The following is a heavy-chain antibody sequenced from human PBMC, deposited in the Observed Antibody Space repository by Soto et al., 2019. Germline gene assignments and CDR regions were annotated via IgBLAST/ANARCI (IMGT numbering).Heavy chain of an antibody. CDR2: IYSGGST. Sequence: EVQLVESGGGLIQPGGSLRLSCAASGFTVSSNYMSWVRQAPGKGLEWVSVIYSGGSTYYADSGKGRFTISRENSKNTLYLQMNSLRAEDTAVYYCARDRKVTGFQHWGQGTLVTVSS. CDR1: GFTVSSNY. V-gene: IGHV3-53*01. J-gene: IGHJ1*01. D-gene: IGHD2-21*02. CDR3: ARDRKVTGFQH.